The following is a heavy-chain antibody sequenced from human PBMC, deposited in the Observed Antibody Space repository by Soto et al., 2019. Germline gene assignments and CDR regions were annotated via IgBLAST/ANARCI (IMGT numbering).Heavy chain of an antibody. CDR3: AREDSNGWSGESLDV. Sequence: SETLSLTCAVVGDSLRGQSWNWIRQSPGKGLEWIGELDQSGGANYNPSLKSRAIISDDTSKNQFSLTLTSVTAADTAVYYCAREDSNGWSGESLDVWGQGTTVTVSS. CDR1: GDSLRGQS. V-gene: IGHV4-34*01. J-gene: IGHJ6*02. CDR2: LDQSGGA. D-gene: IGHD6-19*01.